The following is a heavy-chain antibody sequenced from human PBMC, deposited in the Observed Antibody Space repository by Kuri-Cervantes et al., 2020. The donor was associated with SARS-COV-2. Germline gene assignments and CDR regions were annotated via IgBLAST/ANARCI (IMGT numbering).Heavy chain of an antibody. CDR1: GYSISSGYY. D-gene: IGHD3-3*01. Sequence: SETLSLTCTVSGYSISSGYYWGWIRQPPGKGLEWIGSMYHSGSTTYNPFLKSRVTISVDTSKNQFSLMLTSVTAADTAVYYCVRIPPGHITVFGVVIPAAFDVWGQGTMVTVSS. J-gene: IGHJ3*01. V-gene: IGHV4-38-2*02. CDR3: VRIPPGHITVFGVVIPAAFDV. CDR2: MYHSGST.